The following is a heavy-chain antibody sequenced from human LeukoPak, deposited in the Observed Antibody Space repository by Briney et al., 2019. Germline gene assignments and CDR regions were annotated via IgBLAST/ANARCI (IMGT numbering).Heavy chain of an antibody. CDR3: ARARTVVTFFDAFDI. CDR1: GFTFSSYW. V-gene: IGHV3-7*03. D-gene: IGHD4-23*01. CDR2: IKQDGSEK. Sequence: GGSLRLSCAASGFTFSSYWMSWVRQAPGKGLEWVANIKQDGSEKYYVDSVKGRFTISRDNAKNSLYLQMSSLRAEDTAVYYCARARTVVTFFDAFDIWGQGTMVTVSS. J-gene: IGHJ3*02.